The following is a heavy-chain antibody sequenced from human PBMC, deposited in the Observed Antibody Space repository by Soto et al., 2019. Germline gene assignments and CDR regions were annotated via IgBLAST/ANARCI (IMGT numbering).Heavy chain of an antibody. V-gene: IGHV5-10-1*03. CDR2: IDPHDSYS. CDR1: GYTFTDYW. CDR3: ARSAGGMTTVTTSDY. Sequence: EVQLVQSGAEVKRPGESLRVSCKVSGYTFTDYWISWVRQMPGKGLEWMGRIDPHDSYSEYSPSFQGHVTMSVDKSISTAYLQWSSLKASDTAMYYCARSAGGMTTVTTSDYWGHGTLFTVSS. J-gene: IGHJ4*01. D-gene: IGHD4-17*01.